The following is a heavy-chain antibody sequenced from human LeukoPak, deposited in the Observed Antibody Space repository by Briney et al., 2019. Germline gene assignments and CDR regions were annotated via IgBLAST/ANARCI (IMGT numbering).Heavy chain of an antibody. Sequence: SETLSLTCTVSGGSISNSYWSWIRQPPGKGLEWIGYIYYSGSTNYNPSLKGRVTISVDTSKNQFSLKLNSVTAADTAVYYCARQGPLTTAVTTRTNPFDYWGQGTLVTVSS. CDR3: ARQGPLTTAVTTRTNPFDY. V-gene: IGHV4-59*08. CDR2: IYYSGST. D-gene: IGHD4-11*01. CDR1: GGSISNSY. J-gene: IGHJ4*02.